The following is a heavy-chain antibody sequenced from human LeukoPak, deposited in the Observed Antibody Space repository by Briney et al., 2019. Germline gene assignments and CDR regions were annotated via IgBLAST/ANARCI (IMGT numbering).Heavy chain of an antibody. CDR2: IYHSGST. D-gene: IGHD5-12*01. Sequence: SETLSLTCTVSGYSISSGYYWGWIRQPPGKGLEWIGSIYHSGSTYYNPSLKSRVTISLDTSKNQFSLRLSSVTAADTAVYYCARYHAGYDDYWGQGTLVTVSS. CDR3: ARYHAGYDDY. V-gene: IGHV4-38-2*02. CDR1: GYSISSGYY. J-gene: IGHJ4*02.